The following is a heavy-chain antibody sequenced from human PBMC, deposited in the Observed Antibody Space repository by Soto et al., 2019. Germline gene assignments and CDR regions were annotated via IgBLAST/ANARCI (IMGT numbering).Heavy chain of an antibody. CDR3: AKGGYTFAYE. Sequence: EVQLLESGGDLVQPGGSLRLSCAASGFSFSTSSMAWVRQPPGKGLEWVSAISPSASDTLYADSVKGRFTIFRDNSKNSLFLQMTRLRAGDTAVYYGAKGGYTFAYEWGQGTLVTVSS. V-gene: IGHV3-23*01. D-gene: IGHD5-18*01. CDR1: GFSFSTSS. J-gene: IGHJ4*02. CDR2: ISPSASDT.